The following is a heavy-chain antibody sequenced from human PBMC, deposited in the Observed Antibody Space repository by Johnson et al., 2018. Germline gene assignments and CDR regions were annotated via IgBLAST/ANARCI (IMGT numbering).Heavy chain of an antibody. CDR1: GFTFSGSA. V-gene: IGHV3-73*01. CDR2: IRSKANSYAK. Sequence: VQLVESGGGLVQXGGSXKLXCAASGFTFSGSAMHWVRQASGKGLEWIGRIRSKANSYAKAYAASVKGRFTISRDDSKNTAYLQMNSLKPEDTAVYYCTSEGHWGQGTLVTVSS. CDR3: TSEGH. J-gene: IGHJ1*01.